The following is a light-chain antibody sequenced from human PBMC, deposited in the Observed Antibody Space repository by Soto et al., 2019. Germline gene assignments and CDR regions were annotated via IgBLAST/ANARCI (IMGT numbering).Light chain of an antibody. CDR3: QQYARSPYT. CDR2: GAS. CDR1: QTVTSGY. J-gene: IGKJ2*01. V-gene: IGKV3-20*01. Sequence: EIVLTQSPGTLSLSPGERAILSCRASQTVTSGYLAWYQQRPGQAPRLLIFGASNRATDIPDRFSGSGSGTDFTLIISGLEPEDFAVFYCQQYARSPYTFGQGTNLEI.